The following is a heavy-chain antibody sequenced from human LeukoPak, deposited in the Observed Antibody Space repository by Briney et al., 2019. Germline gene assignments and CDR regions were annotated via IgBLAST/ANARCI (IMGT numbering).Heavy chain of an antibody. CDR3: ARGSTDYRYYYYYMDV. Sequence: SETLSLTCAVYGGSFSGYYWSWIRQPPGKGLEWIGEINHSGSTNYNPSLKSRVTISVDTSKNQFSLKLRSVTAGDTAVYYCARGSTDYRYYYYYMDVWGKGTTVTVSS. J-gene: IGHJ6*03. V-gene: IGHV4-34*01. CDR1: GGSFSGYY. CDR2: INHSGST. D-gene: IGHD4-11*01.